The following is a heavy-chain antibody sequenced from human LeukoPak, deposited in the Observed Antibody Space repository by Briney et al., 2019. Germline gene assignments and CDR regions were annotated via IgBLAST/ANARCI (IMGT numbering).Heavy chain of an antibody. V-gene: IGHV4-4*02. CDR2: IYHSGST. J-gene: IGHJ4*02. D-gene: IGHD3-10*01. CDR3: ASRREWFGGLLAVDY. Sequence: SETLSLTCAVSGGSISSSNWWSWVRQPPGKGLEWIGEIYHSGSTNYNPSLKSRVTISVDKSKNQFSLKLSSVTAADTAVYYCASRREWFGGLLAVDYWGQGTLVTVSS. CDR1: GGSISSSNW.